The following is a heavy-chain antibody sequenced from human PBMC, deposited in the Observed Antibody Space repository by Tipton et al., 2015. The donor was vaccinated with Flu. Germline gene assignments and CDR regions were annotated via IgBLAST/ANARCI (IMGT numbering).Heavy chain of an antibody. V-gene: IGHV4-38-2*01. Sequence: TLSLTCAVSGYSISSGFYWGWIRQPPGKGLEWIGSLHHSGSTYYSPSLKSRVTISVDTSNNQFSLKLSSVTAADTAVYYCARLGESGSNSAQFDYWGQGTLVTVSS. CDR3: ARLGESGSNSAQFDY. CDR2: LHHSGST. D-gene: IGHD1-26*01. CDR1: GYSISSGFY. J-gene: IGHJ4*02.